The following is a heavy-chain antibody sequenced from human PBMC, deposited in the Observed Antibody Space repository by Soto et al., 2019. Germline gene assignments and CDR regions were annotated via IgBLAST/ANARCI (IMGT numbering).Heavy chain of an antibody. D-gene: IGHD4-4*01. J-gene: IGHJ4*02. Sequence: ASVKVSCKASEYTFTSYTMHWVRQAPGQRLEWMGWIHGGNGNTKYSQKFQGRVTITRDTSASTAYMELSSLRSDDTAVYYCARELQGLYYFDYWGQGTLVTVSS. CDR2: IHGGNGNT. V-gene: IGHV1-3*01. CDR3: ARELQGLYYFDY. CDR1: EYTFTSYT.